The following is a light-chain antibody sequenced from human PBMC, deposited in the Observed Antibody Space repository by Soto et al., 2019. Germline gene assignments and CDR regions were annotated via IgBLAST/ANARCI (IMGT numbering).Light chain of an antibody. J-gene: IGKJ5*01. CDR3: QQYNNWPPIT. Sequence: EIVMTQSPATLSVSPGERSTLSCRASQSVSSNLAWYQQKPGQAPRLLIYDTSTRATGIPARFSGSGSGTEFTLTIRSLQSEDFAVYYCQQYNNWPPITFGQGTRREIK. CDR1: QSVSSN. V-gene: IGKV3-15*01. CDR2: DTS.